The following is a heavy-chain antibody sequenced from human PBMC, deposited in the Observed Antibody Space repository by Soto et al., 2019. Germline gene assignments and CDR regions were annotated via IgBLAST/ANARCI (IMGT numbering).Heavy chain of an antibody. CDR2: IFPDDSDT. D-gene: IGHD3-16*01. CDR1: GYIIKNYW. V-gene: IGHV5-51*01. J-gene: IGHJ4*02. CDR3: FRGGVTSRTFDY. Sequence: PGESLKISCKASGYIIKNYWIGWVRQVPGQGLEWMGIIFPDDSDTRYSPSFQGHVTISVDKSISTAYVQWSSLKASDSAIYYCFRGGVTSRTFDYWGQGTLVTV.